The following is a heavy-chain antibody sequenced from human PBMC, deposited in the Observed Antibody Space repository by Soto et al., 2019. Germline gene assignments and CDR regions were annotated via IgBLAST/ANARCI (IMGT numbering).Heavy chain of an antibody. J-gene: IGHJ6*02. CDR3: ARYQWLAEDYYYYGMDV. V-gene: IGHV4-59*02. Sequence: SETLSLACTGSGGSVRSYYWSWIRQPPGKGLEWIGYSYYSGSTNYNPSHKSRVTISVDTSKNQFSLKLSSVTAADTAVYYCARYQWLAEDYYYYGMDVWGQGTTVTVSS. CDR2: SYYSGST. CDR1: GGSVRSYY. D-gene: IGHD6-19*01.